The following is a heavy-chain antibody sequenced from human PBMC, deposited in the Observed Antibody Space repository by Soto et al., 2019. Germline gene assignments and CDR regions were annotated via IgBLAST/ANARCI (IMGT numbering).Heavy chain of an antibody. CDR1: GGTSTRYA. J-gene: IGHJ4*02. D-gene: IGHD3-3*01. CDR3: NRGSEYDFWSGYL. Sequence: QERLVQSGAEVRKPGSSVKVSCKVTGGTSTRYAINWVRQAPGQGLEWLGGIVPMFGTSKYAQKFQGRVTITADTSTNIAYMELRSLRSEDTAVYYCNRGSEYDFWSGYLWGQGTQVSVSS. V-gene: IGHV1-69*06. CDR2: IVPMFGTS.